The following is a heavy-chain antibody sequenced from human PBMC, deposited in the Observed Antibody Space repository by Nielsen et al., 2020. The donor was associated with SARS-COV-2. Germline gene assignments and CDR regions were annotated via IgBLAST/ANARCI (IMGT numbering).Heavy chain of an antibody. D-gene: IGHD6-6*01. CDR1: GLTFSIYS. CDR3: AREGPDSSSSYFDY. V-gene: IGHV3-30*03. CDR2: ISHDGNTL. J-gene: IGHJ4*02. Sequence: GESQNTSCAAAGLTFSIYSMMWVHQAPGKGLEWVAIISHDGNTLYNAGSVKGRFTISSDNSENTMFLQMNSLRVDDTAVYYCAREGPDSSSSYFDYWAQGPLVTVSS.